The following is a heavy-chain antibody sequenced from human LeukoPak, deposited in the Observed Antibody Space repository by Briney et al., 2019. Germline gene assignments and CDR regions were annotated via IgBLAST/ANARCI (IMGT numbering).Heavy chain of an antibody. D-gene: IGHD3-10*01. CDR1: GGSISSGGYS. J-gene: IGHJ3*02. V-gene: IGHV4-30-2*01. CDR2: IYHSGST. Sequence: SETLSLTCAVSGGSISSGGYSWSWIRQPPGKGLEWIGYIYHSGSTYYNPSLKSRVTISVDRSKNQFSLKLSSVTAADTAVYYCARESTTEMVHASDIWGQGTMVTVSS. CDR3: ARESTTEMVHASDI.